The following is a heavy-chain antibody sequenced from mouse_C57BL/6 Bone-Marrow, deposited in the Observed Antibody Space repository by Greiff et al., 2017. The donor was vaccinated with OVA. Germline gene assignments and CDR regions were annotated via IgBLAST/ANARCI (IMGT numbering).Heavy chain of an antibody. J-gene: IGHJ3*01. V-gene: IGHV1-75*01. CDR3: ARSYYGSRAWFAY. D-gene: IGHD1-1*01. CDR1: GYTFTDYY. Sequence: VQLQQSGPELVKPGASVKISCKASGYTFTDYYINWVKQRPGQGLEWIGWIFPGSGSTYYNEKFKGKATLTVDKSSSTAYMLLSSLTSEDSAVYFFARSYYGSRAWFAYWGQGTLVTVSA. CDR2: IFPGSGST.